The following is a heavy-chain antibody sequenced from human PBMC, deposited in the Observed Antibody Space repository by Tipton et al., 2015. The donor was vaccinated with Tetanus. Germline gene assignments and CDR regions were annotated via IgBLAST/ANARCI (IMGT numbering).Heavy chain of an antibody. CDR2: INHSGST. J-gene: IGHJ4*02. D-gene: IGHD5-18*01. V-gene: IGHV4-34*01. CDR1: GGPFSGYY. CDR3: ATVGYSYGIDY. Sequence: LRLSCAVYGGPFSGYYWSWIRQPPGKGLEWIGEINHSGSTNYNPSLKSRVTISVDTSKNQFSLKLSSVTAADTAVYYCATVGYSYGIDYWGQGTLVTVSS.